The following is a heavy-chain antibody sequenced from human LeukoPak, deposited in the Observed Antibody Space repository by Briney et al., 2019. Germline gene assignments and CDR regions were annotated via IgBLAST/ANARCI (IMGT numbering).Heavy chain of an antibody. D-gene: IGHD6-13*01. Sequence: PSDTLSLTCTVSGASVSSGGYYWRWIRQPPGKGLEWIGYIYYSGSTNYNPSLKSRVTIPVDTSKNQFSLKVSSVTAADTAVYYCARGWGYSSSWGQGTLVTVSS. V-gene: IGHV4-61*08. CDR2: IYYSGST. CDR1: GASVSSGGYY. CDR3: ARGWGYSSS. J-gene: IGHJ4*02.